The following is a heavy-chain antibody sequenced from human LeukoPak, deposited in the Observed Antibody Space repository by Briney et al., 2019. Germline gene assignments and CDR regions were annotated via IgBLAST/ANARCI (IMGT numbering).Heavy chain of an antibody. CDR1: GFTFSSYA. V-gene: IGHV3-23*01. CDR3: AKGAVAGTMSYMDV. J-gene: IGHJ6*03. CDR2: VSGGGGTT. Sequence: PGGSLRLSCAASGFTFSSYAMSWVRQAPGKGLEWVSTVSGGGGTTYYADSVKGRFTISRDNSKNTLYLQMNSLRAEDTAVYYCAKGAVAGTMSYMDVWGKGTTVTISS. D-gene: IGHD6-19*01.